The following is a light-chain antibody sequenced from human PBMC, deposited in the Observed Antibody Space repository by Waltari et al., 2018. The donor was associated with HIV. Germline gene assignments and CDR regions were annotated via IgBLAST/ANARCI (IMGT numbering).Light chain of an antibody. CDR2: KDT. V-gene: IGLV3-25*03. Sequence: SYELTQPPSMSVSPGQTARITCSGDALPKQYAYWYQQKPGQAPVLIIYKDTERPSGIPERFSGSKSGTIATLTISGVQAEDEAAYYCQSADSSGIYEIFGGGTKVIVL. CDR1: ALPKQY. J-gene: IGLJ2*01. CDR3: QSADSSGIYEI.